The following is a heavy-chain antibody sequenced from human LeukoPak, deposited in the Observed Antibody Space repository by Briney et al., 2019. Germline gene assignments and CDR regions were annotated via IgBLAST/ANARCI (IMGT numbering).Heavy chain of an antibody. J-gene: IGHJ4*02. D-gene: IGHD3-10*01. CDR3: ASPRYYGSGSQA. V-gene: IGHV4-34*01. CDR2: INHSGST. CDR1: GGSFSGYY. Sequence: PSETLSLTCAVYGGSFSGYYWSWIRQPPGKGLEWIGEINHSGSTNYNPSLKSRVTISVDTSKNQFSLKLSSVTAADTAVYYCASPRYYGSGSQAWGQGTLVTVSS.